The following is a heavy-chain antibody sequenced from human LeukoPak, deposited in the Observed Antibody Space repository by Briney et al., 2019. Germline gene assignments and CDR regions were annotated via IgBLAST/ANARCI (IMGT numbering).Heavy chain of an antibody. CDR2: IYYGGST. V-gene: IGHV4-59*01. Sequence: PSETLSLTCTVSGGSISSYYWSWIRQPPGKGLEWIGYIYYGGSTNYNPSLKSRVTISVDTSKNQFSLKLSSVTAADTAVYYCARVNPVDNWFDPWGQGTLVTVSS. CDR1: GGSISSYY. J-gene: IGHJ5*02. CDR3: ARVNPVDNWFDP. D-gene: IGHD2-2*01.